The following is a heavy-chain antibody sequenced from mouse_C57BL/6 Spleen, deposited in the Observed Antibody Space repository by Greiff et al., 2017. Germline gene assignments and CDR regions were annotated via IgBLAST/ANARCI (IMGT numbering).Heavy chain of an antibody. CDR2: INPNNGGT. V-gene: IGHV1-18*01. Sequence: EVQLQQSGPELVKPGASVKLPCKASGYTFTDYNMDWVKQSHGKSLEWIGDINPNNGGTIYNQKFKGKATLTVDKSSSTAYMELRSLTSEDTAVYYCARGYYYGTSYYAMDYWGQGTSVTVSS. D-gene: IGHD1-1*01. J-gene: IGHJ4*01. CDR1: GYTFTDYN. CDR3: ARGYYYGTSYYAMDY.